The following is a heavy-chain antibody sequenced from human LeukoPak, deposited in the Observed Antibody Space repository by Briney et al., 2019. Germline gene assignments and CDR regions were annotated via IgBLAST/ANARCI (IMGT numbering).Heavy chain of an antibody. D-gene: IGHD3-10*01. V-gene: IGHV3-53*01. CDR3: ARHGSGSELFDY. CDR1: GFIVSSNY. Sequence: GGSLRLSCAASGFIVSSNYMSWVRQAPGKGLEWVSVIYSGGSTYYADSVKGRFTISRDTSKNTPYLQMNSLRAEDTAVYYCARHGSGSELFDYWGQGTLVTVSS. CDR2: IYSGGST. J-gene: IGHJ4*02.